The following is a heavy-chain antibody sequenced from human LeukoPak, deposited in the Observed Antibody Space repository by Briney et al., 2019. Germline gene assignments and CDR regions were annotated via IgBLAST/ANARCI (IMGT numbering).Heavy chain of an antibody. Sequence: PGGSLRLSCAASGFTFSSYEMNWVRQAPGKGLEWVSYISSSGSTIYYAGSVKGRFTISRDNAKNSLYLQMNSLRAEDTAVYYCARDLGSSGYLDYWGQGTLVTVSS. D-gene: IGHD3-22*01. CDR2: ISSSGSTI. CDR3: ARDLGSSGYLDY. J-gene: IGHJ4*02. CDR1: GFTFSSYE. V-gene: IGHV3-48*03.